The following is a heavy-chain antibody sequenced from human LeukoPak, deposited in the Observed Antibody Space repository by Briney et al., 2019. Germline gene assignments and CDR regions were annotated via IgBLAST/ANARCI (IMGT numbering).Heavy chain of an antibody. V-gene: IGHV3-48*01. J-gene: IGHJ4*02. D-gene: IGHD1-7*01. CDR2: IGRRSTNI. Sequence: PGGSLRLSCVASGFTFSDYSMNWVRQAPGEGLEWVSYIGRRSTNIYYADSVKGRFTVSRDDAKNSQYLQMSSLRAEDTALYYCVRDHNWNYDYWGQGVLVTVSS. CDR3: VRDHNWNYDY. CDR1: GFTFSDYS.